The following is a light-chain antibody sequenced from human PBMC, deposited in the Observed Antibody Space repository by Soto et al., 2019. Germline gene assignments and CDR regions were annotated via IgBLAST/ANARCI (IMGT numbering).Light chain of an antibody. V-gene: IGKV1-5*03. CDR2: KAS. CDR1: KSVGNW. Sequence: DIQMTQSPATLSAFVGDRVTITCRASKSVGNWLAWYQQKPGKAPRLLISKASTLESGVPSRFSGSGSGTEFTLSISSLQPEDFATYYCQQYRAASTFGQGTKLEIK. J-gene: IGKJ2*02. CDR3: QQYRAAST.